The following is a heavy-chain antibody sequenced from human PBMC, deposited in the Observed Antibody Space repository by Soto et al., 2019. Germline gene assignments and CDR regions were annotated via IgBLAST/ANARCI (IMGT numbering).Heavy chain of an antibody. V-gene: IGHV3-23*01. CDR3: AKDTLITTNYWYFDL. CDR2: ISGSGGST. J-gene: IGHJ2*01. D-gene: IGHD3-22*01. Sequence: GGSLRLSCAASGFTFSSYAMSWVRQAPGKGLEWVSAISGSGGSTYYADSVKGRFTISRDNSKNTLYLQMNSLRAEDTAVYYCAKDTLITTNYWYFDLWGRGTLVTVSS. CDR1: GFTFSSYA.